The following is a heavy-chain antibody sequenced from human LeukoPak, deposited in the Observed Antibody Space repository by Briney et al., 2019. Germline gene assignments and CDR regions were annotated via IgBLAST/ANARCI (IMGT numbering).Heavy chain of an antibody. CDR1: GFTFSSYG. D-gene: IGHD5-18*01. Sequence: PGGSLRLSCAASGFTFSSYGMSWVRQAPGKGLEWVSAISGSGGSTYYADSVKGRFTISRDNAKNLLYLQMNSLRAEDTAVYYCARDRDTDWYFDSWGQGMLVTVSS. J-gene: IGHJ4*02. V-gene: IGHV3-23*01. CDR3: ARDRDTDWYFDS. CDR2: ISGSGGST.